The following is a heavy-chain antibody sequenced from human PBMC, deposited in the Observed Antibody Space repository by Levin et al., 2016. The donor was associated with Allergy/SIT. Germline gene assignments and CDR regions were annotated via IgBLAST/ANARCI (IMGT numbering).Heavy chain of an antibody. Sequence: GGSLRLSCAASGFNFTNYSMIWVRQAPGKGLDWVSYIRTDSSTIYYADSVKGRFTISRDNARNLVYLQMKSLRAEDTAVYYCVRSPLFCSGNSCYLDYFDYWGQGALVTVSS. CDR1: GFNFTNYS. CDR2: IRTDSSTI. D-gene: IGHD2-15*01. CDR3: VRSPLFCSGNSCYLDYFDY. J-gene: IGHJ4*02. V-gene: IGHV3-48*01.